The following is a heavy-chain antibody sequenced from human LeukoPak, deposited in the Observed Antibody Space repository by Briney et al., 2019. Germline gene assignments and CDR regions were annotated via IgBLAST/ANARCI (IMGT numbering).Heavy chain of an antibody. J-gene: IGHJ4*02. D-gene: IGHD3-3*01. Sequence: PSETLSLTCAVSGGSISSGGYSWSWIRQPPGKGLEWIGYIYHSGSTNYNPSLKSRVTISVDTSKNQFSLKLSSVTAADTAVYYCARRLGSGYRRWYFDYWGQGTLVTLSS. CDR3: ARRLGSGYRRWYFDY. CDR1: GGSISSGGYS. V-gene: IGHV4-30-2*01. CDR2: IYHSGST.